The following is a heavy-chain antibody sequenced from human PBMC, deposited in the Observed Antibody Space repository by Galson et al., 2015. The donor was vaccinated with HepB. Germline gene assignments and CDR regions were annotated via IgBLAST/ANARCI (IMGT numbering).Heavy chain of an antibody. V-gene: IGHV3-23*01. CDR2: IGGSGGST. CDR3: AKDLDTTMVGLQRGDAFDV. J-gene: IGHJ3*01. D-gene: IGHD5-18*01. Sequence: SLRLSCAASGFTFSTYAMSWVRQAPGKGLEWVSTIGGSGGSTYYADSVKGRFRISRDNSKDRLYVGMISLRVEDTAVYYCAKDLDTTMVGLQRGDAFDVWGQGTMVTVSS. CDR1: GFTFSTYA.